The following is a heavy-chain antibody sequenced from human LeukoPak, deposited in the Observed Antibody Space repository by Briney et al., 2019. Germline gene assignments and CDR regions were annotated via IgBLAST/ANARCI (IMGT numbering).Heavy chain of an antibody. CDR3: ANREYNAS. Sequence: PGGSLRLSCAASGFTFSGYAMTWIRQAPGRGLEWVSSISCSGSNTYYADSVKGRFTVSRNNSKNTLYLQINSLRAEDTAVYYCANREYNASWGQGTLVTVSS. V-gene: IGHV3-23*01. D-gene: IGHD1-14*01. CDR2: ISCSGSNT. J-gene: IGHJ5*02. CDR1: GFTFSGYA.